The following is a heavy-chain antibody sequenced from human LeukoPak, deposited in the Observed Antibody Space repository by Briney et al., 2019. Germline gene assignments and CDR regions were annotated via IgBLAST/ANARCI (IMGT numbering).Heavy chain of an antibody. Sequence: SVKVSCKASGGTFSSYAISWVRQAPGQGLEWMGGIIPIFGTANYAEKFQGRVTITTDESTSTAYMELSSLRSEDTAVYYCARVRADYDSSGYYPRGAFDIWGQGTMVTVSS. CDR3: ARVRADYDSSGYYPRGAFDI. CDR1: GGTFSSYA. V-gene: IGHV1-69*05. J-gene: IGHJ3*02. CDR2: IIPIFGTA. D-gene: IGHD3-22*01.